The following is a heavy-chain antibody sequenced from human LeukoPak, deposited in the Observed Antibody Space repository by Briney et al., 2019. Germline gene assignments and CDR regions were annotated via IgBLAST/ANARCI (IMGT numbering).Heavy chain of an antibody. J-gene: IGHJ5*02. D-gene: IGHD6-13*01. CDR2: IYYSGST. CDR1: GDSISAYS. Sequence: SETLSLTCTVSGDSISAYSWSWIRQPPGKGLEWIGYIYYSGSTDYNPSLKSRVTMSLDTSKNQFSLNLRSVTAVDTAVYFCARHPQGSAWYSKSQLWFDPWGQGTLVTVSS. CDR3: ARHPQGSAWYSKSQLWFDP. V-gene: IGHV4-59*13.